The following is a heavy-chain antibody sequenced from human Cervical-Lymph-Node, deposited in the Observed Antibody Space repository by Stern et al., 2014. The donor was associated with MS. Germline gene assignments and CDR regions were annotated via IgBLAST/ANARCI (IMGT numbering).Heavy chain of an antibody. CDR2: IYPGDSET. D-gene: IGHD5-24*01. CDR3: ARRGHGYMGIDY. CDR1: GYKFTNNW. V-gene: IGHV5-51*03. Sequence: EVQLVQSGAEVKKPGESLRISCEVSGYKFTNNWIGWVRQMPGKGLEWMGIIYPGDSETRYSPSFHGQVTILVDKSNTTAYLQWSSLKASDTALYYCARRGHGYMGIDYWGQGTPVTVSS. J-gene: IGHJ4*02.